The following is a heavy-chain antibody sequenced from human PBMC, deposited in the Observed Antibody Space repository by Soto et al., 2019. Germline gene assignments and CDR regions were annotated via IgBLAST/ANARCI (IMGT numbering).Heavy chain of an antibody. D-gene: IGHD1-26*01. CDR2: IIPIFGTA. J-gene: IGHJ3*02. Sequence: ASVKVSCKASGGTFSSYAISWVRQAPGQGLEWMGGIIPIFGTANYAQKSQGRVTITADESTSTAYMELSSLRSEDTAVYYCAREQWELHDAFDIWGQGTMVTVSS. CDR3: AREQWELHDAFDI. V-gene: IGHV1-69*13. CDR1: GGTFSSYA.